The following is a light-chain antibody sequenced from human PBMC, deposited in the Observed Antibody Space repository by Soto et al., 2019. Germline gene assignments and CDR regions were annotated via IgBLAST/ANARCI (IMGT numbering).Light chain of an antibody. J-gene: IGKJ1*01. CDR1: QSISSW. CDR3: QQYEA. CDR2: DAS. Sequence: DIQMTQSPSTLSASVGDRVTITCRASQSISSWLAWYQQKPGKAPELLIYDASSLESGVPSRFSGSGSGTEFTLTISSLQPDDFATYYCQQYEAFGQGTKVEIK. V-gene: IGKV1-5*01.